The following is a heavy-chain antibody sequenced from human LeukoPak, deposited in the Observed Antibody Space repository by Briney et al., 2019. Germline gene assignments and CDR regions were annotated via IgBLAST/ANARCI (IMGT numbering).Heavy chain of an antibody. CDR2: INPDGGGT. CDR3: ARGCRSTSCIDY. J-gene: IGHJ4*02. D-gene: IGHD2-2*01. Sequence: GGSLRLSCAASGFTFRSYWMHWVRQVPGRGLLWVSRINPDGGGTDYADYVKGRFTISRDNSKNSLYLQMNSLRGEDTAIYSCARGCRSTSCIDYWGQGTLVTVSS. V-gene: IGHV3-74*01. CDR1: GFTFRSYW.